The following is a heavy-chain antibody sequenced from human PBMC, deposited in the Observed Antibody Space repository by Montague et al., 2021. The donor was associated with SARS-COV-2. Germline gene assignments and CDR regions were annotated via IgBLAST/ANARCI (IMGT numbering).Heavy chain of an antibody. Sequence: SETLSLTCTVSGGPISSYYWSWIRQPPGKGLEWIGYIYYSGSTNYNPSLKSRVTISVDTSKNQFSLKLSSVTAADTAVYYCARGGLGYCSGGSCPNAFDIWGQGTMVTVSS. J-gene: IGHJ3*02. CDR2: IYYSGST. CDR3: ARGGLGYCSGGSCPNAFDI. V-gene: IGHV4-59*01. D-gene: IGHD2-15*01. CDR1: GGPISSYY.